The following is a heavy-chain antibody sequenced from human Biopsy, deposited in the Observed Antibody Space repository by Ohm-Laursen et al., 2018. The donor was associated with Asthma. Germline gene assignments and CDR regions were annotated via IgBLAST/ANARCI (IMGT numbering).Heavy chain of an antibody. Sequence: SLRLSCAASGFTFSSYSMNWVRQAPGPGLEWVAAISSGSDYIFYADSVKGRFTISRDNSKNTLSLQMNSLTAEDTAVYYCAKEGVAGTHIEDWGQGTLVTVSS. J-gene: IGHJ4*02. CDR2: ISSGSDYI. D-gene: IGHD6-19*01. V-gene: IGHV3-21*01. CDR3: AKEGVAGTHIED. CDR1: GFTFSSYS.